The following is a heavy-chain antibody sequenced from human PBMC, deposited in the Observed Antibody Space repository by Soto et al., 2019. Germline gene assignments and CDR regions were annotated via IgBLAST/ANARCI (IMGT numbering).Heavy chain of an antibody. Sequence: QVQLVQSGAEVKKPGASVKVSCKASGYTFTSYGISWVRQAPGQGLEWMGWISAYNGNTNYAQKLQGRVTMTTDTSTSTAYMELRSLRSDDTAVYYCARLRYCSSTSCYYGYYYYGMDVWGQGSTVTVSS. CDR3: ARLRYCSSTSCYYGYYYYGMDV. D-gene: IGHD2-2*01. V-gene: IGHV1-18*01. J-gene: IGHJ6*02. CDR2: ISAYNGNT. CDR1: GYTFTSYG.